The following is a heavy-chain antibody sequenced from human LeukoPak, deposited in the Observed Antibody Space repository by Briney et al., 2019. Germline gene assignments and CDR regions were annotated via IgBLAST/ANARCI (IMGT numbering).Heavy chain of an antibody. CDR2: ISAYNGNT. CDR1: GYTFTSYG. D-gene: IGHD3-10*01. V-gene: IGHV1-18*04. Sequence: ASVKVSCKASGYTFTSYGISWVRQAPGQGLEWMGWISAYNGNTNYAQKLQGRVTMTTDTSTSTAYMELRSLRSDDTAVYYCARRPKGSGSYCAGGLYYFDYWGQGTLVTVSS. CDR3: ARRPKGSGSYCAGGLYYFDY. J-gene: IGHJ4*02.